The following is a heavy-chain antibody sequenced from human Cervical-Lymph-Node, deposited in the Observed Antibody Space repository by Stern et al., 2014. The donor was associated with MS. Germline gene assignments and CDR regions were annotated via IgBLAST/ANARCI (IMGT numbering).Heavy chain of an antibody. CDR1: GFTFSSYA. J-gene: IGHJ4*02. CDR2: ISGSGGST. Sequence: EVQLVESGGGLVQPGGSLRLSCAASGFTFSSYAMSWVRQAPGKGLEWVSAISGSGGSTYYADSVKGRFTISRDNSKNTLYLQMNSLRAEDTAVYYCAKLYEILSGRTWALTRYYFDYWGQGTLVTVSS. CDR3: AKLYEILSGRTWALTRYYFDY. V-gene: IGHV3-23*04. D-gene: IGHD5/OR15-5a*01.